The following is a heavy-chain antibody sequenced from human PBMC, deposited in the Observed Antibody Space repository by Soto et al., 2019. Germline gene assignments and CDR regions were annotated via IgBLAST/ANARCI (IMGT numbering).Heavy chain of an antibody. CDR3: ALTLYYDRSELQYEFSFYGMDV. CDR2: IIPIFGTA. J-gene: IGHJ6*02. V-gene: IGHV1-69*01. D-gene: IGHD3-22*01. CDR1: GGTFSSSA. Sequence: QVQLVQSGAEVKKPGSSMKVSCKASGGTFSSSAISWVRQAPGQGPEWMGGIIPIFGTANFAQKFQDRVTLTADESTTTAYMELSSLRSEDTAVYYCALTLYYDRSELQYEFSFYGMDVWGQGTTVTVSS.